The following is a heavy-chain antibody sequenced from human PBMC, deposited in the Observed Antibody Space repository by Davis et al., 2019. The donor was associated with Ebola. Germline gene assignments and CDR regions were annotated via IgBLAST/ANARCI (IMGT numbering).Heavy chain of an antibody. CDR2: IKQDGSEK. D-gene: IGHD6-19*01. CDR1: GFTFSSYA. Sequence: GGSLRLSCAASGFTFSSYAIHWVRQAPGKGLEWVANIKQDGSEKYYVDSVKGRFTISRDNAKNSLYLQMNSLRAEDTAVYYCTGGWYLEDYWGQGTLVTVSS. J-gene: IGHJ4*02. CDR3: TGGWYLEDY. V-gene: IGHV3-7*01.